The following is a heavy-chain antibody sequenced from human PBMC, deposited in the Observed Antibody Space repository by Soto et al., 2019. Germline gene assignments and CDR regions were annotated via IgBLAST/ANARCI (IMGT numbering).Heavy chain of an antibody. CDR1: GGTFSSYA. J-gene: IGHJ5*02. D-gene: IGHD3-22*01. CDR2: IIPIFGTA. V-gene: IGHV1-69*13. Sequence: ASVKVSCKASGGTFSSYAISWVRQAPGQGLEWMGGIIPIFGTANYAQKFQGRVTITADESTSTAYMELSSLRSEDTAVYYCARGFDYYDSSGPPGWNWFDPWGQGTLVTVSS. CDR3: ARGFDYYDSSGPPGWNWFDP.